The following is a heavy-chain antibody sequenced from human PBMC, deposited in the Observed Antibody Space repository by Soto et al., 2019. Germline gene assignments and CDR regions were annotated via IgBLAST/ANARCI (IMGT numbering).Heavy chain of an antibody. CDR2: IADFGYT. V-gene: IGHV4-31*02. Sequence: LSLTCTVSGGSINSGGYYWTWLRQHPGKGLEWLGYIADFGYTFYNPSLQSRVILSMDTSKSQFSLKLSSATAADTAVYFCARKQAGFFYGIDYWGQGTLVTVSS. CDR1: GGSINSGGYY. CDR3: ARKQAGFFYGIDY. J-gene: IGHJ4*02. D-gene: IGHD3-3*01.